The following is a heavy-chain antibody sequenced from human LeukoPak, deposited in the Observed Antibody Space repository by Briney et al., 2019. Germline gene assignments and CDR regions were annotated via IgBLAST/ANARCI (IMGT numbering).Heavy chain of an antibody. D-gene: IGHD1-26*01. V-gene: IGHV3-21*01. CDR2: ISGDSSDI. CDR1: GFTFKNYA. J-gene: IGHJ4*02. Sequence: GGSLRLSRATSGFTFKNYAMNWVRQAPGKGLEWVSSISGDSSDIYYADSVMGRSTISRDNAKNSVYLQMNSLRAEDTAVYYCARDVSGSFNFDYWGQGTLATVSS. CDR3: ARDVSGSFNFDY.